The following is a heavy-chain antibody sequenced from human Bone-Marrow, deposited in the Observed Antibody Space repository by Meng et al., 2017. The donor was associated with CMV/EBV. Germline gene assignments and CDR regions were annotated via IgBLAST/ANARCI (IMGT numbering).Heavy chain of an antibody. CDR3: ARGLGYSSSSVGY. Sequence: ETLSLTCTVSGGSISSNYMSWVRQAPGKGLEWVSVIYSGGSTYYADSVKGRFTISRDNSKNTLYLQMNSLRAEDTAVYYCARGLGYSSSSVGYWGQGTLVTVSS. D-gene: IGHD6-6*01. J-gene: IGHJ4*02. V-gene: IGHV3-66*02. CDR2: IYSGGST. CDR1: GGSISSNY.